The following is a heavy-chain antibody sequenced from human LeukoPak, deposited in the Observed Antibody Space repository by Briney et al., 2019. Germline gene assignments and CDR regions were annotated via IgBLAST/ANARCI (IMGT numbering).Heavy chain of an antibody. CDR1: GFIFSSYW. D-gene: IGHD6-19*01. CDR3: AREIVSAVAGNFDY. Sequence: GGSLRLSCAASGFIFSSYWMSWVRQAPGKGREWVANIKQDASEKYSVDSVKGRFTISRDNAKNSLYLQMNSLRAEDTAVYYCAREIVSAVAGNFDYWGQGTLVTVSS. CDR2: IKQDASEK. J-gene: IGHJ4*02. V-gene: IGHV3-7*01.